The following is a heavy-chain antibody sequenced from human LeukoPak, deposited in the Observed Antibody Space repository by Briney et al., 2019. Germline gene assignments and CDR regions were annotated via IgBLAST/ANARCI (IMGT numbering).Heavy chain of an antibody. J-gene: IGHJ3*02. CDR2: IYTSGST. D-gene: IGHD4-17*01. CDR3: ARLSTVTTRTFDI. Sequence: KTSETLSLTCTVSGGSISSGSYYWSWIRQPAGKGLEWIGRIYTSGSTNYNPSLKSRVTISVDTSKNQFSLKLSSVTAADTAVYYCARLSTVTTRTFDIWGRGTMVTVSS. CDR1: GGSISSGSYY. V-gene: IGHV4-61*02.